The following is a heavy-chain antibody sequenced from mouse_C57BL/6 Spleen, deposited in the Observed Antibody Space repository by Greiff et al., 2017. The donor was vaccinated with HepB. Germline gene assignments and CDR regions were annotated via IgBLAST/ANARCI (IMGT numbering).Heavy chain of an antibody. CDR3: ARGVVAHYYAMDY. V-gene: IGHV1-61*01. J-gene: IGHJ4*01. CDR2: IYPSDSET. CDR1: GYTFTSYW. Sequence: QVQLQQSGAELVRPGSSVKLSCKASGYTFTSYWMDWVKQRPGQGLEWIGNIYPSDSETHYNQKFKDKATLTVDKSSSTAYMQLSSLTSEDSAVYYCARGVVAHYYAMDYWGQGTSVTVSS. D-gene: IGHD1-1*01.